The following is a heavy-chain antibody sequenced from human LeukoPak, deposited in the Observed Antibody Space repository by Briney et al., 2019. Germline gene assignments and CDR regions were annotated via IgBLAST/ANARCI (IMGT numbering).Heavy chain of an antibody. V-gene: IGHV5-51*01. CDR2: IYPGDSDT. CDR1: GYSFTSYW. J-gene: IGHJ4*02. D-gene: IGHD2-2*01. CDR3: ARHPPYCSSTSCSYYFDY. Sequence: GESLKISCKGSGYSFTSYWIGLGRQMPGKGLEWMGIIYPGDSDTRYSPSFQGQVTISADKSISTAYLQWSSLKASDTAMYYCARHPPYCSSTSCSYYFDYWGQGTLVTVSS.